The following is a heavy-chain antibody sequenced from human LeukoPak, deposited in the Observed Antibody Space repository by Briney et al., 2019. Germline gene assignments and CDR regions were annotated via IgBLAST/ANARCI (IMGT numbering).Heavy chain of an antibody. V-gene: IGHV3-23*01. D-gene: IGHD3-16*02. CDR2: ISSSGSGTYYT. J-gene: IGHJ4*02. CDR1: GFTFSTYA. Sequence: PGGSLRLSCAASGFTFSTYAMSWVRQAPGKGLEWVSAISSSGSGTYYTYYTDSVKGRFTISRDNSKNTLYLQMNSLRAEDTAVYYCAKISQATSYLTYWGQGTLVTVSS. CDR3: AKISQATSYLTY.